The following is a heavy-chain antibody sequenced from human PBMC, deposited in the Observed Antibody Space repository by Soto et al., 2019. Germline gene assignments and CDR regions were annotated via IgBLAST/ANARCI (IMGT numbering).Heavy chain of an antibody. J-gene: IGHJ6*04. V-gene: IGHV3-74*01. Sequence: PGGSLRLSCAASGFTFSSYWMHWIRQAPGKGLVWISRINSDGSSTSYADSVKGRFTISRDNAKNTLYLQMNRLRAEDTAVYYCARVKRWQHASGMDVWGEGTTVTVSS. D-gene: IGHD2-15*01. CDR3: ARVKRWQHASGMDV. CDR2: INSDGSST. CDR1: GFTFSSYW.